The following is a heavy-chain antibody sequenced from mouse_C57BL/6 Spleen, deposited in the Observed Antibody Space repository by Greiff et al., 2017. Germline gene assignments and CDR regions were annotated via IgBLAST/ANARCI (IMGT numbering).Heavy chain of an antibody. D-gene: IGHD1-1*01. CDR1: GYSFTGYY. CDR2: INPSTGGT. J-gene: IGHJ1*03. CDR3: ASTVVTLYWYFDV. V-gene: IGHV1-43*01. Sequence: VQLKESGPELVKPGASVKISCKASGYSFTGYYMHWVKQSSEKSLEWIGEINPSTGGTSYNQKFKGKATLTVDKSSSTAYMQLKSLTSEDSAVYYCASTVVTLYWYFDVWGTGTTVTVSS.